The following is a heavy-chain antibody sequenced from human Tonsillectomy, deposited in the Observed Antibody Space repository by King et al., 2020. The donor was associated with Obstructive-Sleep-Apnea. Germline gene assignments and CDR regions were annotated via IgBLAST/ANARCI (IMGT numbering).Heavy chain of an antibody. Sequence: VQLVESGGSLVQPGGSLRLSCAASGFTFSTYWMHWVRQAPGEGLVWVSRINPDGSSTNYAASVKGRFTISSSNAKNTLYLQMNSLRAEDTAVYYCTRQFTGAPIDYWGQGTLVTVSS. V-gene: IGHV3-74*01. CDR3: TRQFTGAPIDY. D-gene: IGHD3-10*01. J-gene: IGHJ4*02. CDR1: GFTFSTYW. CDR2: INPDGSST.